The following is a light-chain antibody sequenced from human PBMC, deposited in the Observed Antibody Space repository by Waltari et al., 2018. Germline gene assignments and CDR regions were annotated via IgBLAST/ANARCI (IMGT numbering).Light chain of an antibody. CDR1: SSDLGAYNF. J-gene: IGLJ2*01. CDR2: DVS. CDR3: SSYTTTNIVV. Sequence: QSALTQPASVSGSPGQSITIPCPGSSSDLGAYNFVSRYQQHPGKAPQLMIYDVSKRPSGVSNRFSGSKSGNTASLTIYGLQVEDEADYFCSSYTTTNIVVFGGGTELTVL. V-gene: IGLV2-14*03.